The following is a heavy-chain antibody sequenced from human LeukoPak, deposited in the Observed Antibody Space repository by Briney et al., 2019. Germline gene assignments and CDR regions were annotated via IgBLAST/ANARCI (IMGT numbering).Heavy chain of an antibody. V-gene: IGHV4-59*12. Sequence: PSETLSLTCTVSGGSISSYYWSWIRQPPGKGLEWIGSIYYSGSTYYNPSLKSRVTISVDTSKNQFSLKLSSVTAADTAVYYCARGEGYGSGSYLDYWGQGTLVTVSS. CDR1: GGSISSYY. D-gene: IGHD3-10*01. CDR2: IYYSGST. J-gene: IGHJ4*02. CDR3: ARGEGYGSGSYLDY.